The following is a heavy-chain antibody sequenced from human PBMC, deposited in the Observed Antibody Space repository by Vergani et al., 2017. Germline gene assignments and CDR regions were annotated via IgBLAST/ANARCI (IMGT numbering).Heavy chain of an antibody. V-gene: IGHV3-30*02. J-gene: IGHJ1*01. CDR2: IRYDGSNK. Sequence: QVQLVESGGGVVQPGGSLRLSCAASGFTFSSYGMHWVRQAPGKGLEWVAFIRYDGSNKYYADSVKGRFTISRDNSKNTLYLQMNSLRAEDTAVYYCATTSYSSSWYAEYFQHWGQGTLVTVSS. CDR1: GFTFSSYG. D-gene: IGHD6-13*01. CDR3: ATTSYSSSWYAEYFQH.